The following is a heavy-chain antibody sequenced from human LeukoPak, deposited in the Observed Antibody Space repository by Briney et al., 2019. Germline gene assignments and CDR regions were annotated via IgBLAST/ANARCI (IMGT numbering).Heavy chain of an antibody. D-gene: IGHD3-10*01. CDR2: IIPIFGTA. J-gene: IGHJ4*02. V-gene: IGHV1-69*06. CDR3: AGRTMVRGVIINRFDY. Sequence: ASVKVSCKASGGTFSSYAISWVRQAPGQGLEWMGGIIPIFGTANYAQKFQGRVTITADKSTSTAYMELSSLRSEDTAVYYCAGRTMVRGVIINRFDYWGQGTLVTVSS. CDR1: GGTFSSYA.